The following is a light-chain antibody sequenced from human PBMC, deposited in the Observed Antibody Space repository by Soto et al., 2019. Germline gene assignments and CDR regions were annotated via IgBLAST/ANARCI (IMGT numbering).Light chain of an antibody. CDR1: QSIFNW. V-gene: IGKV1-5*03. J-gene: IGKJ1*01. CDR2: KAS. CDR3: QQYNGYRWT. Sequence: DIQMTQSPSTLSASVGDRVTITCRASQSIFNWLAWYQQKPGKAPKILIYKASSLESGVPSRFRGSGSGTEFTLTISSLQHDDFPTYYCQQYNGYRWTWGQGTKV.